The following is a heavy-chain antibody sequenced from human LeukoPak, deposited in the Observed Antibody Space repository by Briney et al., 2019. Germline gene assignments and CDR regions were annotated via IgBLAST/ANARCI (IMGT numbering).Heavy chain of an antibody. D-gene: IGHD1-1*01. CDR2: IYSGGST. V-gene: IGHV3-53*01. CDR1: GFTVSSNY. Sequence: GGSLRLSCAASGFTVSSNYMSWVRQAPGKGLEWVSVIYSGGSTYYADSVKGRFTISRDNSKNTLYLQMNSLRAEDTAVYYCARSWAELEYYFDYWGQGTLVTVSS. CDR3: ARSWAELEYYFDY. J-gene: IGHJ4*02.